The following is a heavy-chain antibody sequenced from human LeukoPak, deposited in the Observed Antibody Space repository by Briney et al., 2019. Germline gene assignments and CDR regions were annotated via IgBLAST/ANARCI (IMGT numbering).Heavy chain of an antibody. J-gene: IGHJ5*02. Sequence: PSETLSLTCAVFGYSISSGYYWGWIRQPPGKGLQWIGSIFQRGYSYYNPSLKSRVTISVDTSRNQFSLKLSSVTAADTAVYYCAGDKETTGNGRPNWFDPWGQGTLVTVSS. CDR2: IFQRGYS. CDR3: AGDKETTGNGRPNWFDP. CDR1: GYSISSGYY. D-gene: IGHD1-1*01. V-gene: IGHV4-38-2*01.